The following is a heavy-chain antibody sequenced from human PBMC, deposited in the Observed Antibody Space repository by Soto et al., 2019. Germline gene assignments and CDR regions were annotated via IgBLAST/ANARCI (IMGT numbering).Heavy chain of an antibody. CDR3: ASNGYDYPNWFDP. J-gene: IGHJ5*02. D-gene: IGHD3-22*01. V-gene: IGHV4-59*01. CDR1: GGSIRSYY. CDR2: IHYSGST. Sequence: PSETLSLTCTVSGGSIRSYYWSWIRQPPGKGLEWIGYIHYSGSTNYNPSLKSRVTMSIDTSKNQFSLKLRSVTAADTAVYYCASNGYDYPNWFDPWGQGTLVTVSS.